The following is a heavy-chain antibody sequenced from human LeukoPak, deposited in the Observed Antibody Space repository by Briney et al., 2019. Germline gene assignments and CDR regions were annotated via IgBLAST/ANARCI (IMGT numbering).Heavy chain of an antibody. D-gene: IGHD1-1*01. V-gene: IGHV4-61*01. Sequence: SQTLSLTCTVSGASINSGTYYWSWIRQPPGKGLEWIGYIYYSGSTNYNPSLKSRVTISVDTSKNQFSLKLSSVTAADTAVYYCARSRGVPPFDPWGQGTLVTVSS. CDR1: GASINSGTYY. CDR2: IYYSGST. J-gene: IGHJ5*02. CDR3: ARSRGVPPFDP.